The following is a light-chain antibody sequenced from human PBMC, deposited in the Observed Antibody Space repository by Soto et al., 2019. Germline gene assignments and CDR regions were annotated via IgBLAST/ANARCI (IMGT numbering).Light chain of an antibody. CDR3: QQYGSSPMT. V-gene: IGKV3-20*01. CDR1: QSVSSSY. CDR2: GAS. J-gene: IGKJ1*01. Sequence: EIVLTQSPGTLSLSPGERATLSCRASQSVSSSYLAWYQQKPGQAPRLLIYGASSRATGIPDRFSGSGSGTDFTLTLSRLEPEDFAVYYCQQYGSSPMTFGQGAKVEIK.